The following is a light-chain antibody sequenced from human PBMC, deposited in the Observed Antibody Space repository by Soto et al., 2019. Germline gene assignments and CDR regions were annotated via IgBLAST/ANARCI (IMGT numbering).Light chain of an antibody. V-gene: IGKV1-39*01. CDR3: QQSYSGPLT. Sequence: DIPLTHSPSTLSASVVDRLAIXCRASQSVGRWLAWYQQKTGKAPKVLIYAASSLQSGVPSRFSGIGSGTDFTLSISSLQPEDFATYYCQQSYSGPLTFGGGTKVDIK. CDR1: QSVGRW. J-gene: IGKJ4*01. CDR2: AAS.